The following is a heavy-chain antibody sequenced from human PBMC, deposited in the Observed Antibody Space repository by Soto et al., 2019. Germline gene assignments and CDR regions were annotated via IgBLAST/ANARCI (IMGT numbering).Heavy chain of an antibody. CDR2: IIPIFGTA. CDR1: GGTFSSYA. CDR3: ARASERITMVRGSYEVWFDP. Sequence: QVQLVQSGAEVKKPGSSVKVSCKASGGTFSSYAISWVRQAPGQGLEWMGGIIPIFGTANYAQKFQGRVTITADESTSTAYMELSSLRSEDTDVYYCARASERITMVRGSYEVWFDPWGQGTLVTVSS. D-gene: IGHD3-10*01. V-gene: IGHV1-69*01. J-gene: IGHJ5*02.